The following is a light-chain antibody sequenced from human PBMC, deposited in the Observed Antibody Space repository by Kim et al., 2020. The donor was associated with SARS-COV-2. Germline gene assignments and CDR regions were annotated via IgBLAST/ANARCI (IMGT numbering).Light chain of an antibody. J-gene: IGLJ2*01. CDR1: RSNIGYNT. Sequence: PGQRGSISCSGSRSNIGYNTVIWYQQLPGMAPKLLIYGDNQRPSGVPDRFSGSKSGTSASLAISGLQSEDEAEYYCSAWDDTLNVVFGGGTQLTVL. V-gene: IGLV1-44*01. CDR2: GDN. CDR3: SAWDDTLNVV.